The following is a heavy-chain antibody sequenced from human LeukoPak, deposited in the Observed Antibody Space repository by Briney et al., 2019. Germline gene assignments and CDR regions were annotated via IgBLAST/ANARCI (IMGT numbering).Heavy chain of an antibody. J-gene: IGHJ4*02. CDR3: ARGIADDCGGDCPSLFGY. CDR1: GGTFSNYA. V-gene: IGHV1-69*05. Sequence: SVKVSCKASGGTFSNYAISWVRQAPGQGLEWMGGIIPVFNTPNYAQKFQGRITITTDESTSTAYMELSSLRSEDTAMYFCARGIADDCGGDCPSLFGYRGQGTLVTVSS. CDR2: IIPVFNTP. D-gene: IGHD2-21*02.